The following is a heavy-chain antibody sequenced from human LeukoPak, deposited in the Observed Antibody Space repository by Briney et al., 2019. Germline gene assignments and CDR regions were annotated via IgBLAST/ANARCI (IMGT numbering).Heavy chain of an antibody. J-gene: IGHJ4*02. V-gene: IGHV3-23*01. Sequence: GASLRLSCAASGLTFSSYAMSWVRQAPGKGLEWVSAISGSGGSTYYADSVKGRFTISRDNSKNTLYLQMNSLRAEDTAVYYCAKPLRFLKDYFDYWGQGTLVTVSS. CDR3: AKPLRFLKDYFDY. CDR1: GLTFSSYA. CDR2: ISGSGGST. D-gene: IGHD3-3*01.